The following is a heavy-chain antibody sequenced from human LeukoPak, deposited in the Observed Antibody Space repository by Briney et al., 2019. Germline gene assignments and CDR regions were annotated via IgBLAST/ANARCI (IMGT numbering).Heavy chain of an antibody. D-gene: IGHD6-13*01. Sequence: SGPTLVNPTQTLTLTCTFSGFSLSTHEVAVGWIRQPPGKALEWLALIYGDDDKRYSPDLKSSLTITKDTSKNQVVLTMANMGPVDTGTYHCAYRKSSSWFFWGQGTLVTVFS. CDR2: IYGDDDK. CDR1: GFSLSTHEVA. CDR3: AYRKSSSWFF. J-gene: IGHJ4*02. V-gene: IGHV2-5*02.